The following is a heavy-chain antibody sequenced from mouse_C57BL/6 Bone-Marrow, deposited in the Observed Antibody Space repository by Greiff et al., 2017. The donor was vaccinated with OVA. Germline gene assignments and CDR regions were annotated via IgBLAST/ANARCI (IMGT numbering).Heavy chain of an antibody. CDR3: ARHGKDWYCDV. Sequence: QVQLQQSGAELARPGASVKMSCKASGYTFTSYTMHWVKQRPGQGLEWIGYINPSSGYTEYNQKFKDKATLTADKSSSTAYMQLSSLTSEDSAVYYCARHGKDWYCDVWGTGTTVTVSS. CDR2: INPSSGYT. J-gene: IGHJ1*03. D-gene: IGHD1-1*01. CDR1: GYTFTSYT. V-gene: IGHV1-4*01.